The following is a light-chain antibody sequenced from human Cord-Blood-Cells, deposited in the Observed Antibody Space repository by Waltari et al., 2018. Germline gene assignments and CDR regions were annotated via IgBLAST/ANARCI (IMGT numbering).Light chain of an antibody. CDR1: QSISSY. J-gene: IGKJ2*03. CDR2: AAS. Sequence: IQMTQPPSSLSASVGDRVTITCRASQSISSYLNWYQQKPGKAPKLLIYAASSWQSGVPSRFSGSGSGTDFTLTISRLQPEDFATYYCQQSYSTRYSFGQGTKLEIK. V-gene: IGKV1-39*01. CDR3: QQSYSTRYS.